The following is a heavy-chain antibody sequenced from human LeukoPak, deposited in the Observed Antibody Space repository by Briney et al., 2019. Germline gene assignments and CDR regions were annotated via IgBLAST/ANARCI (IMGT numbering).Heavy chain of an antibody. Sequence: SETLSLTCAVYGGSFSGYYWSWIRQPPEKGLEWIGEINHSGSTNYNPSLKSRVTISVDTSKNRFSLKLSSVTAADTAVYYCARATTGDYFDYWGQGTLVTVSS. CDR2: INHSGST. CDR3: ARATTGDYFDY. D-gene: IGHD7-27*01. J-gene: IGHJ4*02. V-gene: IGHV4-34*01. CDR1: GGSFSGYY.